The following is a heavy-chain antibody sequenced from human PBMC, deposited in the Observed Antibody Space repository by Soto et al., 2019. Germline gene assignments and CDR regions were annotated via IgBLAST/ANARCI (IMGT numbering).Heavy chain of an antibody. D-gene: IGHD6-13*01. V-gene: IGHV5-51*01. CDR3: ARSTRSSPYFDY. Sequence: GESLKISCQCSGYTFSNFWIAWVRQLPGKGLEYMWIIYPGDSETRYSPSFHGKVTISADRSIGTAYLQWSSLEASDSAFYFCARSTRSSPYFDYWGQGALVIVSS. CDR1: GYTFSNFW. J-gene: IGHJ4*02. CDR2: IYPGDSET.